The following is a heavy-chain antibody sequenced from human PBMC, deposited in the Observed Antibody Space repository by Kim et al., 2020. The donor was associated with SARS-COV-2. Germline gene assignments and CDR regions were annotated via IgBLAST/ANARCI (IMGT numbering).Heavy chain of an antibody. CDR1: GGSFSGYY. CDR3: ARASITMIVANAFDI. J-gene: IGHJ3*02. Sequence: SETLSLTCAVYGGSFSGYYWSWIRQPPGKGLEWIWEINHSGSTNYNPSLKSRVTISVDTSKNQFSLRLSSWTSADTAVYYCARASITMIVANAFDIWGQGTMVTVSS. CDR2: INHSGST. D-gene: IGHD3-22*01. V-gene: IGHV4-34*01.